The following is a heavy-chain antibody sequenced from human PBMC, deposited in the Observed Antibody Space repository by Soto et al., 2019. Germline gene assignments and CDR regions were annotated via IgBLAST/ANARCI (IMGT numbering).Heavy chain of an antibody. J-gene: IGHJ4*02. CDR3: ARNILTGYYTVGY. Sequence: QVQLVQSGAEVKKPGSSVKVSCKASGGTFSSYPISWVRQAPGQGLEWMGRIIPILGIANYAQKFQGRVTITADKSTSTAYMELSSLRSEDTAVYYCARNILTGYYTVGYWGQGTLVTVSS. D-gene: IGHD3-9*01. V-gene: IGHV1-69*02. CDR2: IIPILGIA. CDR1: GGTFSSYP.